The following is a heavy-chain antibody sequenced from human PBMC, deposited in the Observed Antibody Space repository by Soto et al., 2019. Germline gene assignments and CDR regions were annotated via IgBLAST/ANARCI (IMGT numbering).Heavy chain of an antibody. CDR2: INAGNGNT. CDR1: GYTFTSYA. D-gene: IGHD1-1*01. J-gene: IGHJ4*02. V-gene: IGHV1-3*01. Sequence: ASVKVSCKASGYTFTSYAMHWVRQAPGQRLEWMGWINAGNGNTKYSQKFQGRVTITRDTSASTAYMELSSLRSEDTAVYYCARDPRELGTRLAFDYRGQGTLVTVSS. CDR3: ARDPRELGTRLAFDY.